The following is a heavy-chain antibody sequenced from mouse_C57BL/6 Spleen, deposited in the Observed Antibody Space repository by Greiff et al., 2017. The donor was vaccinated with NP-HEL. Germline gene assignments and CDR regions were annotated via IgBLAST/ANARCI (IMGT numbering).Heavy chain of an antibody. CDR3: ARKDYDHEGYAMDY. CDR2: INPNNGGT. CDR1: GYTFTDYY. Sequence: EVQLQQSGPELVKPGASVKISCKASGYTFTDYYMNWVKQSHGKSLEWIGDINPNNGGTSYTQKFKGKATLTVDKSSSTAYMELRSLTSEDSAVYYCARKDYDHEGYAMDYWGQGTSVTVSS. V-gene: IGHV1-26*01. D-gene: IGHD2-4*01. J-gene: IGHJ4*01.